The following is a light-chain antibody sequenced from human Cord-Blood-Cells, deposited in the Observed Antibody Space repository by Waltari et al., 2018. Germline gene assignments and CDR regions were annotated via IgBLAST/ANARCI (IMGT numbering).Light chain of an antibody. Sequence: DIVMTQSPDSLAVSLGERATINCKSSQSVLYSSNNKNYLAWYQQKPGQPPKLLIYGATTRESGVPDRCSGRGSGTDFTLTVSSLQAEDGAVYYCQQYYSTPLNFGGGTKVEIK. V-gene: IGKV4-1*01. CDR3: QQYYSTPLN. J-gene: IGKJ4*01. CDR1: QSVLYSSNNKNY. CDR2: GAT.